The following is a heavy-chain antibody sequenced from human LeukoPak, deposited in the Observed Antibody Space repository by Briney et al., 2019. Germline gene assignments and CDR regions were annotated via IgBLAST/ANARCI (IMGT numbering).Heavy chain of an antibody. J-gene: IGHJ4*02. V-gene: IGHV4-34*01. Sequence: PSETLSLTCAVYGGSFSGYYWSWIRQPPGKGLEWIEEINHSGSTNYNPSLKSRVTISVDTSKNQFSLKLSSVTAADTAVYYCARDYPKGCFDYWGQGTLVIVSS. CDR1: GGSFSGYY. CDR2: INHSGST. D-gene: IGHD1-26*01. CDR3: ARDYPKGCFDY.